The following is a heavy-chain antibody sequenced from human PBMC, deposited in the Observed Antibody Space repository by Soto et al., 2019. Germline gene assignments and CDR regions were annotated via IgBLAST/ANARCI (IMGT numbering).Heavy chain of an antibody. CDR1: GDSISRCHW. J-gene: IGHJ4*02. V-gene: IGHV4-4*02. Sequence: QVQLQESGPGLLRHSGALSVTCAVSGDSISRCHWWSWVRQSPGKGLEWIGEISHSGITNYNPSLKSRVTISGDKSENQRSLKLTSVTAADTAVYYCARVRYDRSGFDHWGQGTLVSVSS. CDR3: ARVRYDRSGFDH. CDR2: ISHSGIT. D-gene: IGHD3-22*01.